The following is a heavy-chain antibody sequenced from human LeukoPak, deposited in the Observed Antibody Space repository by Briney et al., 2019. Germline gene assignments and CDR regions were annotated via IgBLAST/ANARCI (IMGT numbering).Heavy chain of an antibody. CDR3: ATDQHCSSTSCYTQRWFDP. Sequence: ASVKVSCKVSGYTLTELSMHWVRQAPGKGLEWRGGFDPEDGETIYAQKFQGRVTMTEDTSTDTAYMELSSLRSEDTAVYYCATDQHCSSTSCYTQRWFDPWGQGTLVTVSS. D-gene: IGHD2-2*02. CDR2: FDPEDGET. CDR1: GYTLTELS. V-gene: IGHV1-24*01. J-gene: IGHJ5*02.